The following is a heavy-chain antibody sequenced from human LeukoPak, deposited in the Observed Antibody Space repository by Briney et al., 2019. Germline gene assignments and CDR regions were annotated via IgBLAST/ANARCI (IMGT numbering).Heavy chain of an antibody. J-gene: IGHJ4*02. CDR3: ANRGKYYFDY. CDR2: ISTSRAST. V-gene: IGHV3-23*01. Sequence: PGGSLRLSCAASGFTFSSYVMSWVRQAPGKGLEWVSAISTSRASTYSADSVKGRFTISRDNSKNTLYLQMNSLKADDTAVYYCANRGKYYFDYWGQGTLVTVSS. CDR1: GFTFSSYV. D-gene: IGHD3-10*01.